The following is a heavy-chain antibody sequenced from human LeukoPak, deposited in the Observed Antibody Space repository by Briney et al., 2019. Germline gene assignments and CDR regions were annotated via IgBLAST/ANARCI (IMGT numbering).Heavy chain of an antibody. D-gene: IGHD3-22*01. CDR1: GGAFANYD. Sequence: SVKVSCKASGGAFANYDINWVRQAPGQGLAWMGGIIPMYGTTHYAQKFQGRVTITTDESTNTAYMELSSLRYEDTAVYYCARDRDSSVGGTFDVWGQGTLVTVSS. CDR3: ARDRDSSVGGTFDV. CDR2: IIPMYGTT. J-gene: IGHJ3*01. V-gene: IGHV1-69*05.